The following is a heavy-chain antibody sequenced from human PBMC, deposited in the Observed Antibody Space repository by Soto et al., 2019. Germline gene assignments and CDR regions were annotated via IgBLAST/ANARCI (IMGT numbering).Heavy chain of an antibody. CDR2: IDSSSVYI. CDR1: GFSFSDYS. V-gene: IGHV3-21*02. D-gene: IGHD1-20*01. J-gene: IGHJ5*02. Sequence: EVQLVESGGGLVKPGGSLRLSCAASGFSFSDYSMNWVRQAPGKRLEWVSSIDSSSVYIYYADSLKGRFTISRDNAKNSLYLQMNSLRAEDTAVYYCVRESISGTGWFYPWCQGPLVTVSS. CDR3: VRESISGTGWFYP.